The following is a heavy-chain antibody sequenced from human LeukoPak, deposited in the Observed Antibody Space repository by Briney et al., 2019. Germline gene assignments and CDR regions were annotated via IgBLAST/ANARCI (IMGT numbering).Heavy chain of an antibody. CDR1: GYTLTELS. D-gene: IGHD1-26*01. V-gene: IGHV1-24*01. CDR3: ATDFTVGAARFDY. Sequence: GASVKVSCKVSGYTLTELSMHWVRQAPGKGLEWMGGFDPEDGETIYAQKFQGRATMTEDTSTDTAYMELSSLRSEDTAVYYCATDFTVGAARFDYWGQGTLVTVSS. J-gene: IGHJ4*02. CDR2: FDPEDGET.